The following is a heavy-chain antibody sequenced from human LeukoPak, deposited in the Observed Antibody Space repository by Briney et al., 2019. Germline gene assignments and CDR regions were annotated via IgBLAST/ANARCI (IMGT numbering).Heavy chain of an antibody. Sequence: GGSLRLSCAASGFTFSSYAMHWVRQAPGKGLEWVAVISYDGNNKYYADSVKGRFTISRDNSKNTLYLQMNSLRAEDTAVYYCARGGWLQFSYYYYGMDVWGQGTTVTVSS. J-gene: IGHJ6*02. V-gene: IGHV3-30-3*01. D-gene: IGHD5-24*01. CDR3: ARGGWLQFSYYYYGMDV. CDR2: ISYDGNNK. CDR1: GFTFSSYA.